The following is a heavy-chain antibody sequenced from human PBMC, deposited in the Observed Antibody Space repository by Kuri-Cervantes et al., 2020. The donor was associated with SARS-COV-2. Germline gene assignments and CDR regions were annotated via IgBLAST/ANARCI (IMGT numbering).Heavy chain of an antibody. Sequence: ETLSLTCAASGFTFSSYWMGWVRQAPGKGLEWMANIKQDGSEKYYVDSVKGRFTISRDNAKNSLYLQMNSLRAEDTAVYYCARDMAVHYYFDYWGQGTLVTVSS. CDR3: ARDMAVHYYFDY. CDR2: IKQDGSEK. CDR1: GFTFSSYW. D-gene: IGHD6-19*01. J-gene: IGHJ4*02. V-gene: IGHV3-7*01.